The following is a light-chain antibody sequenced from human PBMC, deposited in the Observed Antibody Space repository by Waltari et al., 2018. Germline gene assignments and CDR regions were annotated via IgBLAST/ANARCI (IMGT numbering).Light chain of an antibody. V-gene: IGKV4-1*01. CDR3: QQYYSTPRT. J-gene: IGKJ1*01. CDR2: WAS. Sequence: DIVMTQSLDSLAVSLGGRGTLNCKSSQSVLYSANNKNYLAWYQQKPGQPPKLLIYWASTRQSGVPDRFSGSGSGTDFTLTISSLQAEDVAVYYCQQYYSTPRTFGQGTKVEIK. CDR1: QSVLYSANNKNY.